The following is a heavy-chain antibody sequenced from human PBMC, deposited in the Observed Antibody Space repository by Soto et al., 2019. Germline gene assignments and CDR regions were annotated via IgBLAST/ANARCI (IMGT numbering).Heavy chain of an antibody. J-gene: IGHJ6*02. CDR2: ISTYNGNT. D-gene: IGHD6-6*01. V-gene: IGHV1-18*01. CDR1: GYSFITYG. Sequence: QVQLVQSGAEVKKPGASVKVSCKASGYSFITYGISWVRQAPGQGLEWMGWISTYNGNTKYAQKLQGRVTMTTDTSTTTGYMELRSLRSDETAVYYCARDRPTSSIRARDYYYAMDVWGQGTTVTVSS. CDR3: ARDRPTSSIRARDYYYAMDV.